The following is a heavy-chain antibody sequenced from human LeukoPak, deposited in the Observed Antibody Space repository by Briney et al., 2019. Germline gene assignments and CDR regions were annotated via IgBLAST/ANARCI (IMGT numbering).Heavy chain of an antibody. V-gene: IGHV3-30*02. CDR1: GFTFSSYG. J-gene: IGHJ6*03. Sequence: GGSLRLSCAASGFTFSSYGMHWVRQAPGKGLEWVAFIRYDGSNKYYADSVKGRFTISRDNSKNTLYLQMNSLRAEDTAVYYCAKGSGSYHYYYYYYMDVWGKGTTVTVSS. D-gene: IGHD1-26*01. CDR2: IRYDGSNK. CDR3: AKGSGSYHYYYYYYMDV.